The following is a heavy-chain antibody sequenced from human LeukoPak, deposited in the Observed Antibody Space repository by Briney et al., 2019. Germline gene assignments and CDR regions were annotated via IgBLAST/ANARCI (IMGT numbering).Heavy chain of an antibody. D-gene: IGHD6-6*01. Sequence: GSLRLSCAASGFIFSGYWMSWVRQAPGKGLEWVANIDQDGSEKYYVDSGKVRFTISRDNAKNSLYLQMNSLRAEDTAVYYCARVVGAARRFAYYYMDVWGKGTTVTVSS. CDR1: GFIFSGYW. J-gene: IGHJ6*03. CDR3: ARVVGAARRFAYYYMDV. V-gene: IGHV3-7*01. CDR2: IDQDGSEK.